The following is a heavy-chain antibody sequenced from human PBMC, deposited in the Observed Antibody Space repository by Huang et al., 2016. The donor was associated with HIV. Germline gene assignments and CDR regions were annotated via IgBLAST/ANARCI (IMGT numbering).Heavy chain of an antibody. D-gene: IGHD6-13*01. CDR3: ARWEAAADNNWFDP. Sequence: QVQLVQSGAEVTKPGSSVKVSCRASGGTFSSGGISWVRQAPGQGVEWKGGIIPIVGTTNDAKKLQGRVTIAADEATSTADMELSSLRSEDTAVYDCARWEAAADNNWFDPWGQGTLVTVSS. V-gene: IGHV1-69*01. J-gene: IGHJ5*02. CDR2: IIPIVGTT. CDR1: GGTFSSGG.